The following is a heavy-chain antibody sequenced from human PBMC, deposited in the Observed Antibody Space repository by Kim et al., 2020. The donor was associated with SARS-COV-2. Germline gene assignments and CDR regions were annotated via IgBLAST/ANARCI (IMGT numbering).Heavy chain of an antibody. J-gene: IGHJ5*02. Sequence: VKGRFTISRDNSRNTLYLEMNNLRAEDTATYYCPKDGGAALAGVRGGWFDPWGQGTLVTVSS. D-gene: IGHD6-19*01. CDR3: PKDGGAALAGVRGGWFDP. V-gene: IGHV3-30*02.